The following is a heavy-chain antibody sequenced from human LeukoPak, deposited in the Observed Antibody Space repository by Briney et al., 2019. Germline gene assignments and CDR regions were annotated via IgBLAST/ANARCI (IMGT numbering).Heavy chain of an antibody. D-gene: IGHD6-13*01. J-gene: IGHJ4*02. Sequence: PGGSLRLSCAASGFTFSTYGIHWVRQAPGKGLEWVAFIRYDGSNKYYADSVKGRFTISRDNAKNSLYLQMNSLRAEDTAVYYCARGHSSSWMSEIDYWGQGTLVTVSS. CDR3: ARGHSSSWMSEIDY. CDR1: GFTFSTYG. V-gene: IGHV3-30*02. CDR2: IRYDGSNK.